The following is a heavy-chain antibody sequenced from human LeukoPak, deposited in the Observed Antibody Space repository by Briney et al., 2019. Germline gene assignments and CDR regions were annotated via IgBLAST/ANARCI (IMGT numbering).Heavy chain of an antibody. CDR1: GFTFDDYA. J-gene: IGHJ4*02. CDR3: AKERHDSSGPHY. V-gene: IGHV3-9*01. D-gene: IGHD3-22*01. Sequence: PGRSLRLSCAASGFTFDDYAMHWVRQAPGKGLEWVSGISWNSGSIGYADSVKGRFTISRDNAKNSLYLQMNSLRAEDTALYYCAKERHDSSGPHYWGQGTLVTVSS. CDR2: ISWNSGSI.